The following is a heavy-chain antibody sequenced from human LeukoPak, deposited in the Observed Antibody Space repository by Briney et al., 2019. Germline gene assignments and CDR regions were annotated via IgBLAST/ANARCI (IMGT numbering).Heavy chain of an antibody. CDR1: GFTFSSYW. V-gene: IGHV3-74*01. CDR2: INSDGSST. CDR3: ARESTSIALAGYDY. J-gene: IGHJ4*02. Sequence: GGSLRLSCAASGFTFSSYWMHWVRQAPGKGLVWVSSINSDGSSTNYADSVKGRFTISRDNAKNTLDLQMNSLRAEDTAVYYCARESTSIALAGYDYWGQGTLVTVSS. D-gene: IGHD6-19*01.